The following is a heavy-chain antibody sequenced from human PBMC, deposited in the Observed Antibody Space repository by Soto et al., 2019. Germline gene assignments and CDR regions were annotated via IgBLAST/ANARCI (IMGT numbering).Heavy chain of an antibody. CDR1: GFTFSSYA. V-gene: IGHV3-23*01. J-gene: IGHJ2*01. D-gene: IGHD2-21*01. CDR3: AKRNCGGCYFDL. Sequence: EVQLLESGGGLVQPGGSLRLSCAASGFTFSSYAMSWVRQAPGKGLEWVSVISGSGGSSYYADSVKGRFTISRDNSKNTLYLQMNSLRAEDTAVCYCAKRNCGGCYFDLWGRGTLVTVSS. CDR2: ISGSGGSS.